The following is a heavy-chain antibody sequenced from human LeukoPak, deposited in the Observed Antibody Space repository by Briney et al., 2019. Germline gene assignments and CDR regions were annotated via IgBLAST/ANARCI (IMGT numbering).Heavy chain of an antibody. CDR3: TRTITGTTSSFYYYYGMDV. Sequence: ASVKVSCKASGYTFTSYDINWVRQATGQGLEWMGWMNPNSGNTGYAQKFQGRVTMTRNTSISTAYMELSSLRSEDTAVYYCTRTITGTTSSFYYYYGMDVWGQGTTVTVSS. V-gene: IGHV1-8*01. CDR1: GYTFTSYD. CDR2: MNPNSGNT. J-gene: IGHJ6*02. D-gene: IGHD1-20*01.